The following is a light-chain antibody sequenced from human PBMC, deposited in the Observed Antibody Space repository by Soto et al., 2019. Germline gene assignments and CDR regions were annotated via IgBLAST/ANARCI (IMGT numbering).Light chain of an antibody. CDR3: QQYNNWPWT. V-gene: IGKV3-15*01. CDR2: SAS. Sequence: EVVLTQSPATLSLSPGERATLSCRASQRVSSYLAWYQQKPGQAPRLLIYSASSRAPAFPARFSGSGSGTDFTLTISSLQSEDSAVYYCQQYNNWPWTFGQGTKVDIK. CDR1: QRVSSY. J-gene: IGKJ1*01.